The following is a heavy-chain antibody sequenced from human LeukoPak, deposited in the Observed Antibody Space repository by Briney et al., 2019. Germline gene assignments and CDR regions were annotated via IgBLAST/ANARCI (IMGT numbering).Heavy chain of an antibody. CDR2: INPAGTET. Sequence: GRSLGLSRAASGFPFRAYCMTGVPGAPGRGLEWVANINPAGTETYYVDPVKGRFTISRDNAKNLVYLQINSLRAEDTAVYYCARFGYVAAVDLWGQGTLVTVSS. CDR1: GFPFRAYC. V-gene: IGHV3-7*01. J-gene: IGHJ4*02. CDR3: ARFGYVAAVDL. D-gene: IGHD2-15*01.